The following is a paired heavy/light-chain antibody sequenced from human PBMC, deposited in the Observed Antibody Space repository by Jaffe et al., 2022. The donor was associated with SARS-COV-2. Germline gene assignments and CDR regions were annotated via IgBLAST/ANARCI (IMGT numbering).Light chain of an antibody. V-gene: IGKV2-28*01. CDR2: LGS. CDR1: QSLLRGNGYNY. Sequence: DIVLIQSPLSLPVTPGEPASLSCRSSQSLLRGNGYNYLDWYLQKPGQSPQLLIYLGSNRASGVPDRFSGSGSGTDFTLKISRVEAEDVGVYYCMQGLQTPQTFGQGTQLEMK. CDR3: MQGLQTPQT. J-gene: IGKJ2*01.
Heavy chain of an antibody. CDR2: VYESGST. CDR1: GGSVSSGSFH. J-gene: IGHJ6*02. Sequence: QVQLQESGPRLVKPSQTLSLTCSVSGGSVSSGSFHWSWIRQPAGKGLEWIGRVYESGSTNYNPSLRSRVTISIDTSRNQFSLKLASVTAADTAVYYCARAYSNYGLGFYYGVDVWGQGTTVTVSS. V-gene: IGHV4-61*02. D-gene: IGHD4-4*01. CDR3: ARAYSNYGLGFYYGVDV.